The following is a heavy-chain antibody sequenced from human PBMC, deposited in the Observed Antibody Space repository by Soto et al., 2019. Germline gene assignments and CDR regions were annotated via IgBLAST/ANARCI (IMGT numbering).Heavy chain of an antibody. CDR2: IYYGVNT. CDR3: ARVYGWYIEVLVYYYYGMDV. V-gene: IGHV4-31*03. D-gene: IGHD6-19*01. J-gene: IGHJ6*02. Sequence: SETLSLTCTVSGGSLSGGAYYWSWIRQHPGKGLEWIGYIYYGVNTYYNPSLKSRVTISVDTSKNQFYLKLMSVTAADSAVYYCARVYGWYIEVLVYYYYGMDVWGQGTTVTVSS. CDR1: GGSLSGGAYY.